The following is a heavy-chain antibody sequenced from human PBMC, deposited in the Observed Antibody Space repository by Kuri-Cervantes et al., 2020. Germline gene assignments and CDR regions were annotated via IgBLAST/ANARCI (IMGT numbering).Heavy chain of an antibody. CDR1: GFTFSSYE. V-gene: IGHV3-23*01. D-gene: IGHD6-13*01. Sequence: GGSLRLSCAASGFTFSSYEMNWVRQAPGKGLEWVSVMSGSGTTTYYADSVKGRFTISRDNSKNTLYLQMNSLRAEDAAVYYCARSIAAAGIELDYWGQGTLVTVSS. J-gene: IGHJ4*02. CDR2: MSGSGTTT. CDR3: ARSIAAAGIELDY.